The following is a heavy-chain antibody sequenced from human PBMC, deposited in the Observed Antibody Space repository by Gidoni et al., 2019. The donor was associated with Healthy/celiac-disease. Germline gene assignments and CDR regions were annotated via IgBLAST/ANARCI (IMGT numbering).Heavy chain of an antibody. CDR2: ISAYNGNA. V-gene: IGHV1-18*01. J-gene: IGHJ5*02. CDR3: ARGGSRPPSVTNWFDP. CDR1: GYTFTRYG. D-gene: IGHD6-13*01. Sequence: QVQLVQSGAAGQKLGASVKVSCKASGYTFTRYGISWVRQAPGQGLEWMGWISAYNGNANYAHKIQGRVTMTTDTSTSTAYMELRSLRSDDTAVYDCARGGSRPPSVTNWFDPWGQGTLVTVSS.